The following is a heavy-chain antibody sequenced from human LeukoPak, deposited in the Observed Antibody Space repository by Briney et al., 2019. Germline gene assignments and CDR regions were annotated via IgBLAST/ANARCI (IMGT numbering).Heavy chain of an antibody. CDR3: ARDPDA. J-gene: IGHJ5*02. CDR2: IYSGGDT. V-gene: IGHV3-66*01. CDR1: GFTVSNYY. Sequence: GGSLRLSCAASGFTVSNYYMSWVRQAPGKGLEWVPVIYSGGDTFHADSVKGRFTLSRDNSKNTLYLQMNSLRAEDTAVYYCARDPDAWGQGTLVTVSS.